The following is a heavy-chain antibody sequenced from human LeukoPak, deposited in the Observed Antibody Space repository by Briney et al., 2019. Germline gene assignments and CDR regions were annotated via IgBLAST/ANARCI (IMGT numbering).Heavy chain of an antibody. CDR2: IYPGDSDT. J-gene: IGHJ3*02. CDR3: ASLRSYSDAFDI. CDR1: GYSFSSYW. Sequence: GEFLKISCKGSGYSFSSYWIGWVRQKPGKGLEWMGIIYPGDSDTRYSPSFQGQVTISADKSISAAYLQWSSLKASDTAMYYCASLRSYSDAFDIWGQGTMVTVSS. V-gene: IGHV5-51*01. D-gene: IGHD2-21*01.